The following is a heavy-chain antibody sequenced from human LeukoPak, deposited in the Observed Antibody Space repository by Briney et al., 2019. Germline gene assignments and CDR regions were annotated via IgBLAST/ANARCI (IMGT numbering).Heavy chain of an antibody. Sequence: ASVKVSCKPSGYTFTGFYVHWVRQAPGQGLEWMGIITPSGGSTTYAQNFQGRLTMTRDTSTSTVYMEMSSLTSEDTAVYYCARVVGGYNYAPNIDYWGQGTLVTVSS. CDR3: ARVVGGYNYAPNIDY. CDR2: ITPSGGST. J-gene: IGHJ4*02. V-gene: IGHV1-46*01. CDR1: GYTFTGFY. D-gene: IGHD5-18*01.